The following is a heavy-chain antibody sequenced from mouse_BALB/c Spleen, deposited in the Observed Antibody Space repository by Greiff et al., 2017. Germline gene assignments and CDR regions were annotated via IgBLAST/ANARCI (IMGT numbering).Heavy chain of an antibody. CDR1: GFTFSSYA. CDR2: ISSGGSYT. V-gene: IGHV5-9-3*01. Sequence: DVHLVESGGGLVKPGGSLKLSCAASGFTFSSYAMSWVRQTPEKRLEWVATISSGGSYTYYPDSVKGRFTISRDNAKNTLYLQMSSLRSEDTAMYYCARREFGYGNYGGYFDVWGAGTTVTVSS. CDR3: ARREFGYGNYGGYFDV. D-gene: IGHD2-10*02. J-gene: IGHJ1*01.